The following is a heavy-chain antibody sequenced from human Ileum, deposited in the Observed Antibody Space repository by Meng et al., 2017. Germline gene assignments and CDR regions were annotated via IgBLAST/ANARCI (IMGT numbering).Heavy chain of an antibody. V-gene: IGHV4-4*02. CDR3: ARNGDYSADH. J-gene: IGHJ4*02. CDR1: GGSISFGYW. CDR2: IHHSGST. D-gene: IGHD2-21*01. Sequence: QVQLTESGPGLVKPSGTLSLTCAVSGGSISFGYWWSWVRQPPGQGLEWIGEIHHSGSTNYNPSLKSRVTLSVDNSNNQFSLSLTSVTAADTAVYYCARNGDYSADHWGQGILVTVSS.